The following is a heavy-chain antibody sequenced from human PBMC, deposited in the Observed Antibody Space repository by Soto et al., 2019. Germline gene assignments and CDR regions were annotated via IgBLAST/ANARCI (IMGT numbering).Heavy chain of an antibody. D-gene: IGHD3-16*01. CDR1: GGSFSGYF. Sequence: QVQLQQWGAGLLKPSETLSLTCAVNGGSFSGYFWSWIRQSPGKGLEWIGEINHRGSTSYTPSLKSRVTISVETSKNQLSLKLTSVIAADAAVYYCARGPPWGRRFDAWGQGLPVTVSS. J-gene: IGHJ5*02. CDR2: INHRGST. CDR3: ARGPPWGRRFDA. V-gene: IGHV4-34*01.